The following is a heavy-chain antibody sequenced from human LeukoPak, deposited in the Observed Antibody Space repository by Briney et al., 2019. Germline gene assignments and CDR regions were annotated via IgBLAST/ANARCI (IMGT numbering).Heavy chain of an antibody. CDR1: GFTFSSYW. D-gene: IGHD3-3*01. Sequence: GGSLRLSCAASGFTFSSYWMNWVRQAPGKGLEWVASISSSSSYIYYADSVKGRFTISRDNAKNSLYLQMNSLRAEDTAVYYCARDSYDFWSGQTNWFDPWGQGTLVTVSS. CDR3: ARDSYDFWSGQTNWFDP. J-gene: IGHJ5*02. V-gene: IGHV3-21*01. CDR2: ISSSSSYI.